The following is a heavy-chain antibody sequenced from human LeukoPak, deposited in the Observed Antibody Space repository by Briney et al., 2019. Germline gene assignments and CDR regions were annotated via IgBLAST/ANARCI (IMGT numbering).Heavy chain of an antibody. CDR3: ARVPYCSGGSCYGMDV. CDR2: IKQDGSEK. J-gene: IGHJ6*02. V-gene: IGHV3-7*01. Sequence: PGGSLRLSCAASGFTFSSYWMSWVRQAPGKGLEWVANIKQDGSEKYYVDSVKGRFIISRDNAKNSLYLQMNSLRAEDTAVYYCARVPYCSGGSCYGMDVWGQGTTVTVSS. CDR1: GFTFSSYW. D-gene: IGHD2-15*01.